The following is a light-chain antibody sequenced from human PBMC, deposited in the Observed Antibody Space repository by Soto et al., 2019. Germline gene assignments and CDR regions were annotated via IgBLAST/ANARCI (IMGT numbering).Light chain of an antibody. CDR2: DVS. J-gene: IGLJ2*01. CDR1: SSDVGGYNY. Sequence: QSALTQPASVSGSPGQSITISCTGGSSDVGGYNYVSWYQQHPGKAPKLMIYDVSNRPSGVSNRFSGSKSGNTASLTISGLQAEDEADYYCNSYTSSSTPYVVFGGGTQLTVL. CDR3: NSYTSSSTPYVV. V-gene: IGLV2-14*03.